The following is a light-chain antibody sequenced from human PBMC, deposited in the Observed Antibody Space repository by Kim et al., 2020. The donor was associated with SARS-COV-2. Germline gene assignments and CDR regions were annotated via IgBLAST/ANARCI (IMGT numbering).Light chain of an antibody. CDR2: GYP. J-gene: IGKJ4*01. V-gene: IGKV3-20*01. Sequence: PPGEPPTLSCRASRSLSIRYFACYQQKPGQAPRLLIYGYPNRATALPDGFSGTGPGTDFPLTITSLEPEDSAVYSCHQFVSSPLTSGGGTKLDIK. CDR3: HQFVSSPLT. CDR1: RSLSIRY.